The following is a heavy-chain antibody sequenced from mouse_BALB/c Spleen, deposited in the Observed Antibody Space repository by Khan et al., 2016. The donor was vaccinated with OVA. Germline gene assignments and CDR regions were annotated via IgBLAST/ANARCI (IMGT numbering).Heavy chain of an antibody. Sequence: QVQLQQSGPELVKPGASVKMSCKASGYSFTDYIISWVKQRTGQGLQWLGVIYPGSGSTYSNEKFKGKASLTADKSSTTAYMQLSSLTSEDSAVSFSIRCDYGSCYPGFDNWGQGTLVTGSS. CDR3: IRCDYGSCYPGFDN. V-gene: IGHV1-77*01. D-gene: IGHD1-1*01. J-gene: IGHJ3*01. CDR2: IYPGSGST. CDR1: GYSFTDYI.